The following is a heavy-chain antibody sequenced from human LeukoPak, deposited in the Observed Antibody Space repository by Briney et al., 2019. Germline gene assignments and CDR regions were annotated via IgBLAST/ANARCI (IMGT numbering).Heavy chain of an antibody. V-gene: IGHV3-23*01. CDR2: ISGSGGST. D-gene: IGHD3-9*01. Sequence: GGSLRLSCAASGFTFSGYAMSWVRQAPGKGLEWVSAISGSGGSTYYADSVKGRFTISRDNSKNTLYLQMNSLRAEDTAVYYCAKGPYDILTGYYYFDYWGQGTLVTVSS. CDR3: AKGPYDILTGYYYFDY. J-gene: IGHJ4*02. CDR1: GFTFSGYA.